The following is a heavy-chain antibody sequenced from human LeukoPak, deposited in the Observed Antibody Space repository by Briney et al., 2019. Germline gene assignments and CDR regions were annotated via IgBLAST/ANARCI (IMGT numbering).Heavy chain of an antibody. CDR2: INPSGGST. D-gene: IGHD2-21*02. CDR1: GYAFTSYY. Sequence: ASVKVSCKASGYAFTSYYMHWVRQAPGQGLEWMGIINPSGGSTSYAQKFQGRVTMTRDTSTSTVYMELSSLRSEDTAVYYCARESPGDSQSPYFDYWGQGTMVTVSS. CDR3: ARESPGDSQSPYFDY. J-gene: IGHJ4*02. V-gene: IGHV1-46*01.